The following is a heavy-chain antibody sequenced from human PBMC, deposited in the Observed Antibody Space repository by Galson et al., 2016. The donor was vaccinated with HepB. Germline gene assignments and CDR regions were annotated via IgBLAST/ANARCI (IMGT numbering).Heavy chain of an antibody. CDR2: INPRGGGT. J-gene: IGHJ6*02. D-gene: IGHD3-10*01. V-gene: IGHV1-46*01. CDR1: GYTFTTYY. Sequence: SVKVSCKASGYTFTTYYIHWVRQAPGQGLDWMGIINPRGGGTSNAQKFQGRVTMTRDTSTSTVYMELSSLRSEDTAVYYCARDQDRVLWFGELLSNYDYHYYGMDVWGQGTTVTVSS. CDR3: ARDQDRVLWFGELLSNYDYHYYGMDV.